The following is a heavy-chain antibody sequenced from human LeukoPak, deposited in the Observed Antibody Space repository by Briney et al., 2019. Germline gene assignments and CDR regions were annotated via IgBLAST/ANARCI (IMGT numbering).Heavy chain of an antibody. J-gene: IGHJ5*02. Sequence: GGSLRLSCAASGFSFSSYGMHWVRQAPGKGLEWVAFIRYDGSNKYYADSVKGRFTISRDNAKNSLYLQMNSLRAEDTAVYYCARDLGQYYDTSDNWFDPWGQGTLVTVSS. CDR3: ARDLGQYYDTSDNWFDP. CDR2: IRYDGSNK. V-gene: IGHV3-30*02. D-gene: IGHD3-22*01. CDR1: GFSFSSYG.